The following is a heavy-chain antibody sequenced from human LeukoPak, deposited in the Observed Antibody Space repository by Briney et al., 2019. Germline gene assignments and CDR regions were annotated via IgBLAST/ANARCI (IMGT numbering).Heavy chain of an antibody. CDR2: MKPNSGGI. CDR1: GYTLTDYH. CDR3: ARDPVDGYSHYDY. J-gene: IGHJ4*02. Sequence: VASVKVSCKASGYTLTDYHMIWVRRAPGQGLEWMAWMKPNSGGINYAQEFQGRVTVTRDTSISTAYMELSSLRSDDTAIYYCARDPVDGYSHYDYWGQGTLVTVSS. D-gene: IGHD5-18*01. V-gene: IGHV1-2*02.